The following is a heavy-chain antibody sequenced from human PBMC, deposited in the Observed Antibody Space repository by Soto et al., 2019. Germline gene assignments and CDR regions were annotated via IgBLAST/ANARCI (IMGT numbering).Heavy chain of an antibody. V-gene: IGHV1-58*02. CDR2: IVVGRGNT. Sequence: SVKVSCKASGGTFSSSAMQWVRQARGQRLEWIGWIVVGRGNTNYAQKFQERVTMTRDTSTSTVYMELSSLRSEDTAVHYCARADYYGSSGYHLDYWGQGTLVTVSS. CDR3: ARADYYGSSGYHLDY. J-gene: IGHJ4*02. CDR1: GGTFSSSA. D-gene: IGHD3-22*01.